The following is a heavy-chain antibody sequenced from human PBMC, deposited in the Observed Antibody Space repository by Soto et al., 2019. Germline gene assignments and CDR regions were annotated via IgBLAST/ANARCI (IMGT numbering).Heavy chain of an antibody. CDR1: GFTFSNFG. V-gene: IGHV3-30*18. Sequence: GGSLRLSCAASGFTFSNFGMHWVRQAPGKGLEWVAVISYDGSNKYYADSVKGRFTISRDNSKNTLYMQMSSLRDGDTAVYYCAKDDGAASTALDNWGQGTLVTVSS. CDR3: AKDDGAASTALDN. J-gene: IGHJ4*02. CDR2: ISYDGSNK. D-gene: IGHD3-10*01.